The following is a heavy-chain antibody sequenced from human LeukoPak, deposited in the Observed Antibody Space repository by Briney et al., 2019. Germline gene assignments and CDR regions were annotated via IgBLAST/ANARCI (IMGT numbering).Heavy chain of an antibody. J-gene: IGHJ3*02. CDR1: GFTFSSYS. CDR2: ISSSSSTI. V-gene: IGHV3-48*04. D-gene: IGHD3-22*01. CDR3: ARDLPMEYYYDSSGYSHAFDI. Sequence: GGSXRLSCAASGFTFSSYSMNWVRQAPGKGREWVSYISSSSSTIYYADSVKGRFTISRDNAKNSLYLQMNSLRAEDTAVYYCARDLPMEYYYDSSGYSHAFDIWGQGTMVTVSS.